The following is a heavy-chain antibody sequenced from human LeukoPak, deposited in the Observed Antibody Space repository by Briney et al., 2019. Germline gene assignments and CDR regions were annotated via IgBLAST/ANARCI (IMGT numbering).Heavy chain of an antibody. D-gene: IGHD4-23*01. CDR3: ARGHYGGNRYFDI. CDR1: GYTFRSYE. Sequence: APVKVSCKASGYTFRSYEINWVRQAPGQGLEWVGWIHPNSGKTGYAQKFQGRVTMTRDTSTETAFMELSSLKFDDTAIFYCARGHYGGNRYFDIWGQGTAVSVSS. J-gene: IGHJ4*02. CDR2: IHPNSGKT. V-gene: IGHV1-8*01.